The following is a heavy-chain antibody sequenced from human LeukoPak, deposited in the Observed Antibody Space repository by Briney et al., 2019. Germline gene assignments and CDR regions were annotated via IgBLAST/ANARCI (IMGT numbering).Heavy chain of an antibody. CDR3: ARDAMVQKLAYMDI. J-gene: IGHJ6*03. CDR1: GYTFTNNY. CDR2: MNPTGSSA. Sequence: GASVKVSCKASGYTFTNNYIHWVRQAPGQGLEWMGVMNPTGSSASHAPKFQARFIMTRSVSTSTAYMELRSLRSEDTAVYYCARDAMVQKLAYMDIWGDGTTVSVSS. V-gene: IGHV1-46*01. D-gene: IGHD5-18*01.